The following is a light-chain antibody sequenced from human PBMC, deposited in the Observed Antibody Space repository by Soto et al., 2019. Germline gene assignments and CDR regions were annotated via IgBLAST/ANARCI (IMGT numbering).Light chain of an antibody. V-gene: IGLV1-40*01. CDR3: QSYDSSLAAV. J-gene: IGLJ7*01. CDR1: SSNIGAGYD. Sequence: QSVLTQPPSVSGAPGQRVTISCTGSSSNIGAGYDVNWYQQLPGTAPKLLIYGNNNRPSGVPDRFSGSKSGTSASLAITGLRAGDEADYYCQSYDSSLAAVFGGGTQLTVL. CDR2: GNN.